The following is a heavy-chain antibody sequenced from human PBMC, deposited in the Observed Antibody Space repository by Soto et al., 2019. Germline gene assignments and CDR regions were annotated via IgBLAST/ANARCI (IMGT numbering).Heavy chain of an antibody. CDR3: XXXXXXXXXXXXXXXDL. CDR2: ISDSGDST. J-gene: IGHJ2*01. CDR1: GFTFSSYA. V-gene: IGHV3-23*01. Sequence: EVQLLESGGGLVQPGGSLRLSCAASGFTFSSYAMSWVRQAPGKGLDWVSSISDSGDSTYYADSVKGRFTISRDISKXXLYLXXNSLXXEXXXXXXXXXXXXXXXXXXXXXXDLXGRGTLVTVSS.